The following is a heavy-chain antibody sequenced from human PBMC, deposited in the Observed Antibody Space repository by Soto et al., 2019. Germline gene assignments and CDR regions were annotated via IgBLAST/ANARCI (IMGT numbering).Heavy chain of an antibody. J-gene: IGHJ4*02. CDR3: ARTYFYETTGHYDFDY. CDR1: GYTFTIYG. D-gene: IGHD3-22*01. Sequence: QVHLVQSGAEVKKPGASVKVSCKASGYTFTIYGISWVRQAPGQGLEWLGWISASSPYSHYTQSLQGRVTMTADTSTNTAYMELMSLTSDDTAVYYCARTYFYETTGHYDFDYWGQGTLVTVSS. CDR2: ISASSPYS. V-gene: IGHV1-18*01.